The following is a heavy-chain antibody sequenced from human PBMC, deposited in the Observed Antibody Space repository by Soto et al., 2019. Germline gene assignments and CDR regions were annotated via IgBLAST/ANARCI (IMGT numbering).Heavy chain of an antibody. CDR2: ISYDGSNK. J-gene: IGHJ4*02. CDR1: GFTFSSYG. Sequence: QVQLVESGGGVVQPGRSLRLSCAASGFTFSSYGMRWVRQAQGKGLEWVAVISYDGSNKYYADSVKGRFTISRDNSKNTLYLQMNSLRAEDTAVYYCAKEGVYYFDYWGQGTLVTVAS. V-gene: IGHV3-30*18. CDR3: AKEGVYYFDY. D-gene: IGHD2-8*01.